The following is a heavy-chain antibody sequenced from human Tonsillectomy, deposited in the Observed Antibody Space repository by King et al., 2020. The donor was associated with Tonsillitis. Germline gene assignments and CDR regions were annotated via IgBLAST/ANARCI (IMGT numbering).Heavy chain of an antibody. CDR1: GYTFTSYD. J-gene: IGHJ6*02. Sequence: VQLVQSGAEVKKPGASVKVSCKASGYTFTSYDINWVRQATGQGLEWMGWMNPNRGNTGYAQKFQGRVTMPRNNSISTAYMELGSLRSEDTAVYYCARAQYYDFWSGYYSYYYGMDVWGQGTTVTVSS. CDR2: MNPNRGNT. CDR3: ARAQYYDFWSGYYSYYYGMDV. D-gene: IGHD3-3*01. V-gene: IGHV1-8*01.